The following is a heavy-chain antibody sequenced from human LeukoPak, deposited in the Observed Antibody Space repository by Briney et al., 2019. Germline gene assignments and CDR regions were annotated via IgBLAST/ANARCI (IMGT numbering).Heavy chain of an antibody. Sequence: SETLSLTCAVYGGSFSGYYWSWIRQPPGKGLEWIGEINHSGSTNYNPSLKSRVTISVDTSKNQFSLKLSSVTAADTAVYYCAGGPPRYGSGSYGFDYWGQGTLVTVSS. J-gene: IGHJ4*02. CDR3: AGGPPRYGSGSYGFDY. D-gene: IGHD3-10*01. CDR2: INHSGST. V-gene: IGHV4-34*01. CDR1: GGSFSGYY.